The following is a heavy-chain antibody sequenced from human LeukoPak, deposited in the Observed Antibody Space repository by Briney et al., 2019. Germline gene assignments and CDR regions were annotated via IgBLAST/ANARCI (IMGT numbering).Heavy chain of an antibody. J-gene: IGHJ4*02. CDR2: IYYSGST. CDR3: ARTGCCGGDCYSWYFDY. D-gene: IGHD2-21*02. Sequence: KPSETLSLTCTVSGGSISSSSYYWGWIRQPPGKGLEWIGSIYYSGSTYYNPSLKSRVTISVDTSKNQFSLKLSSVTAADTAVYYCARTGCCGGDCYSWYFDYWGQGTLVTVSS. CDR1: GGSISSSSYY. V-gene: IGHV4-39*01.